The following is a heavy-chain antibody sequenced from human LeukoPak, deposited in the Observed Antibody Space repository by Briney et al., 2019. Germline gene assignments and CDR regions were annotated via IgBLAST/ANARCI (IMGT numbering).Heavy chain of an antibody. CDR2: INHSGST. CDR1: GGSFSGYY. CDR3: ARGPSAHRWFDP. V-gene: IGHV4-34*01. J-gene: IGHJ5*02. Sequence: SETLSLTCAVYGGSFSGYYWSWIRQPPGKGLEWIGEINHSGSTNYNPSLKSRVTISVDTSKNQFSLKLSSVTAADTAVYYCARGPSAHRWFDPWGQGTLVTVSS. D-gene: IGHD6-6*01.